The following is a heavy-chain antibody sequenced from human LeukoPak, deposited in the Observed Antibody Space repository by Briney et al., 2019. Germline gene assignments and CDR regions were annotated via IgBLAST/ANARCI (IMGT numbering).Heavy chain of an antibody. CDR1: GGSLSSGGYY. Sequence: PSETLSLTCTVSGGSLSSGGYYWSWIPQHPGKGLEWIGYIYYSGSTYYNPSLKSRVTISVDTSKNHFSLKLSSVTAADTAVYFCARYGGDTRGNWFDPWGQGTLVTVSS. V-gene: IGHV4-31*03. CDR3: ARYGGDTRGNWFDP. J-gene: IGHJ5*02. D-gene: IGHD4-23*01. CDR2: IYYSGST.